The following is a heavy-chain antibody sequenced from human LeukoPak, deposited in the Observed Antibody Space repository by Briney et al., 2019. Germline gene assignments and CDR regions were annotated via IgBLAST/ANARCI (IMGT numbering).Heavy chain of an antibody. CDR1: GFTVSSNY. CDR2: IYSGGST. D-gene: IGHD2-8*01. CDR3: AKVSLLMVYATRADYYGMDV. J-gene: IGHJ6*02. V-gene: IGHV3-53*01. Sequence: GGSLRLSCAASGFTVSSNYMSWVRQAPGKGLEWVSVIYSGGSTYYADSVEGRFTISRDNSKNTLYLQMNSLRAEDTAVYYCAKVSLLMVYATRADYYGMDVWGQGTTVTVSS.